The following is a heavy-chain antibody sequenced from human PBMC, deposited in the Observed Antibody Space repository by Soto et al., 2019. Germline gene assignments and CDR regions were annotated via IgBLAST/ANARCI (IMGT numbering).Heavy chain of an antibody. Sequence: SETLSVTCTVSGGSISSGGYYWSWIRQHPGKGLEWIGYMYYSGSTYYNPSLKSRVTISVDTSKNQFSLKLSSVTAADTAVYYCARVTCSGGSCFYMDVWGKGTTVTVSS. V-gene: IGHV4-31*03. CDR3: ARVTCSGGSCFYMDV. CDR1: GGSISSGGYY. CDR2: MYYSGST. D-gene: IGHD2-15*01. J-gene: IGHJ6*03.